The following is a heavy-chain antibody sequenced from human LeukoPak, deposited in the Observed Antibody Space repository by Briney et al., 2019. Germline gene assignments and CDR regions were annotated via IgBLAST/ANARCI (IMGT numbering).Heavy chain of an antibody. CDR1: GGSISSGGYY. J-gene: IGHJ3*02. CDR3: ARVDTAMTGAFDI. V-gene: IGHV4-31*03. Sequence: SETLSLTCTVSGGSISSGGYYWSWIRQHPGKGLEWIGYIYYSGSTYYNPSLKSRVTISVDTSKNQFSLKLSSVTAADTAMYYCARVDTAMTGAFDIWGQGTMVTVSS. D-gene: IGHD5-18*01. CDR2: IYYSGST.